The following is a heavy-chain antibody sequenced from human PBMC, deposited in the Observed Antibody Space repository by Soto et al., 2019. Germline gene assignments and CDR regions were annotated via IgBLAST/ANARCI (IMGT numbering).Heavy chain of an antibody. Sequence: SVQVSCEASGGTFSSYAISWVRQAPGQGLEWMGGIIPIFGTANYAQKFQGRVTITADESTSTAYMELSSLRSEDTAVYYCARVSDYYDSSGYYYNFYSWGQGTLVTVYS. D-gene: IGHD3-22*01. J-gene: IGHJ4*02. CDR1: GGTFSSYA. V-gene: IGHV1-69*13. CDR3: ARVSDYYDSSGYYYNFYS. CDR2: IIPIFGTA.